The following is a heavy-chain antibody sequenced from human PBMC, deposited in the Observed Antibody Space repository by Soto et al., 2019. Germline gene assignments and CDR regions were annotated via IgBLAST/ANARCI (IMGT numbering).Heavy chain of an antibody. V-gene: IGHV3-30*18. CDR2: ISYEGSKK. J-gene: IGHJ4*02. Sequence: PGGSLRLSCAASGFTFSSYGMHWVRQAPGKGLEWVAVISYEGSKKYYADSVKGRFTISRDNSKNTLYLQMNSLRAEDTAVYYCAKDLRAVAGGPYYFDYWGQGTLVTVSS. D-gene: IGHD6-19*01. CDR1: GFTFSSYG. CDR3: AKDLRAVAGGPYYFDY.